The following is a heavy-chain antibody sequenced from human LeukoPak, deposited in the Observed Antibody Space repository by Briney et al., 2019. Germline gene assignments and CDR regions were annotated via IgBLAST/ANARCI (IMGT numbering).Heavy chain of an antibody. J-gene: IGHJ4*02. CDR3: ARSSGYYLFDY. V-gene: IGHV4-39*07. CDR2: IYYSGST. Sequence: PSENLSLTCTVSGGSISSSSYYWGWIRQPPGKGLEWIGSIYYSGSTYYNPSLKSRVTISVDTSKNQFSLKLSSVTAADTAVYYCARSSGYYLFDYWGQGTLVTVSS. CDR1: GGSISSSSYY. D-gene: IGHD3-22*01.